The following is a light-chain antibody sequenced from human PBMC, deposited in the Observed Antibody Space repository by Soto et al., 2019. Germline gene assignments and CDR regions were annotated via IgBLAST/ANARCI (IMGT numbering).Light chain of an antibody. CDR2: GAS. CDR3: QHCGSSQST. J-gene: IGKJ2*01. CDR1: QSVSSTY. Sequence: EIALTQSPGTLSLSPGERATLSCRASQSVSSTYLAWYQQKPGQAPRLLIYGASSRATGIPDRFSGSGSGTDFTLTISRLEPEDFAVYYCQHCGSSQSTFGQGTKLEIK. V-gene: IGKV3-20*01.